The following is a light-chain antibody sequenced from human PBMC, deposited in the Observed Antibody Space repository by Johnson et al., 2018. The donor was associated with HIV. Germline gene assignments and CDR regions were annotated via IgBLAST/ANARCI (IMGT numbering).Light chain of an antibody. CDR1: SSNIGNNY. J-gene: IGLJ1*01. V-gene: IGLV1-51*01. CDR3: GTWDSSLSAGGNV. Sequence: QSVLTQPPSVSAAPGQKVTISCSGSSSNIGNNYVSWYQQLPGTAPKLLIYDNNKRPSGIPDRFSGSKSATSDTLAITGLQTGDEADYYCGTWDSSLSAGGNVFGTGTKVTVL. CDR2: DNN.